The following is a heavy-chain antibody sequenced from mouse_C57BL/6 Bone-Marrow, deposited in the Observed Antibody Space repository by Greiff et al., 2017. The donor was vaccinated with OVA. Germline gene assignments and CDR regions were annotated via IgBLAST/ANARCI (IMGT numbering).Heavy chain of an antibody. D-gene: IGHD4-1*01. CDR3: ARNWYWYFDV. V-gene: IGHV5-4*01. CDR1: GFTFSSYA. J-gene: IGHJ1*03. CDR2: ISDGGSYT. Sequence: DVQLVESGGGLVKPGGSLKLSCAASGFTFSSYAMSWVRQTPEKRLEWVATISDGGSYTYYPDNVKGRFTISRDNAKNNLYLQMSHLKSEDTAMYYCARNWYWYFDVWGTGTTVTVSS.